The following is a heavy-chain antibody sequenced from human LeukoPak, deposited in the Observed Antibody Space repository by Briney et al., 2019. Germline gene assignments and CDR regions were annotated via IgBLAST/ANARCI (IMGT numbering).Heavy chain of an antibody. D-gene: IGHD1-26*01. CDR3: ARGGGGFITNWFDP. Sequence: SETLSLTCAVYGGSFSGYYWSWIRQPPGKGLEWIGEINHSGSTNYNPSLKSRVTISVDTSKNQFSLKLSSVTAADTAVYYCARGGGGFITNWFDPWGQGTLVTVPS. CDR1: GGSFSGYY. J-gene: IGHJ5*02. V-gene: IGHV4-34*01. CDR2: INHSGST.